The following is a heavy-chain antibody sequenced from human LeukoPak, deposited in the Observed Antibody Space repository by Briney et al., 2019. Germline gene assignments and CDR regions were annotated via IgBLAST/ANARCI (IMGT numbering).Heavy chain of an antibody. CDR2: IYTSGST. CDR1: GGSISSGSYY. V-gene: IGHV4-61*02. J-gene: IGHJ5*02. Sequence: SETLSLTCTVSGGSISSGSYYWSWIRQPAGKGLEWIGRIYTSGSTNYNPSLKSRVTISVDTSKNQFSLKLSSMTAADTAVYYCARDLTVVTPSQEYNWFDPWGQGTLVTVSS. CDR3: ARDLTVVTPSQEYNWFDP. D-gene: IGHD4-23*01.